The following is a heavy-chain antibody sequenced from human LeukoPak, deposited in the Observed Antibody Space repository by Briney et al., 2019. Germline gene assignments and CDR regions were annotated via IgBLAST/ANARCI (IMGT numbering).Heavy chain of an antibody. J-gene: IGHJ4*02. D-gene: IGHD3-3*01. V-gene: IGHV3-23*01. CDR3: AKDRSRMRTYDFWSGYPGVIPNFDY. Sequence: GGSLRLYCAASGFTFSNYAMTWVRQTPRKGLEWVSAISGSGFDTYYEDSVKGRFTISRDNSKNTLELQMDSLRVEDTAVYYCAKDRSRMRTYDFWSGYPGVIPNFDYWGQGTLVTVSS. CDR1: GFTFSNYA. CDR2: ISGSGFDT.